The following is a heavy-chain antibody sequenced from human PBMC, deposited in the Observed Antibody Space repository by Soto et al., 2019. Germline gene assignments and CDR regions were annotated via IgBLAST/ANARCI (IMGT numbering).Heavy chain of an antibody. V-gene: IGHV3-21*01. CDR3: ARGCSSTSCYDLNWFDP. CDR2: ISSSSSYI. J-gene: IGHJ5*02. CDR1: GFTFSSYS. D-gene: IGHD2-2*01. Sequence: GSLRLSCAASGFTFSSYSMNWVRQAPGKGLEWVSSISSSSSYIYYADSVKGRFTISRDNAKNSLYLQMNSLRAEDTAVYYCARGCSSTSCYDLNWFDPWGQGALVTVSS.